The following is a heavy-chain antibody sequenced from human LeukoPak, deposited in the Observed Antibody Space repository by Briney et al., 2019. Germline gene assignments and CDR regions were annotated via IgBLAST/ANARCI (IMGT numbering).Heavy chain of an antibody. V-gene: IGHV3-30*02. CDR1: GFTFSSYG. CDR3: AKGERSYGPFDY. Sequence: GGSLRLSCAASGFTFSSYGMHWVRQAPGKGLEWVAFIRYDGSNKYYADSVKGRFTISRDNSKNTLYLQLNSLRAEDTAVYYCAKGERSYGPFDYWGQGTLVTVSS. CDR2: IRYDGSNK. J-gene: IGHJ4*02. D-gene: IGHD5-18*01.